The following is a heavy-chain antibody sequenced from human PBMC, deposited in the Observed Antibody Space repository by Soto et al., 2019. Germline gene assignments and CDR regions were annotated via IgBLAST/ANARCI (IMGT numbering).Heavy chain of an antibody. CDR2: INSDGSST. Sequence: EVQLVESGGGLVQPGGSLRLACAASGFSFSSYCMHWARQAPGKGLVWVSRINSDGSSTNYADSVKGRFTISRDNAKKTLYLQMNSLRAEDTAVYYCASDQFVLDSNHIGGIDYWGQGALVIVS. CDR3: ASDQFVLDSNHIGGIDY. D-gene: IGHD3-3*01. CDR1: GFSFSSYC. V-gene: IGHV3-74*01. J-gene: IGHJ4*02.